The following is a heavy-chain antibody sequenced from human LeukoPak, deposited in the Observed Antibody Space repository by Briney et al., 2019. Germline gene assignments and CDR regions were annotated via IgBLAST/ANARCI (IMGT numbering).Heavy chain of an antibody. J-gene: IGHJ4*02. V-gene: IGHV4-59*08. Sequence: SETLSLTCTVSGGSISSYYWSWIRQSPEKGLEWIGYIYLSGSPHYNPSLKSRVTISVDTSKNQFSLKLSSVTAADTAVYYCARGVGPTTAQSTFDYWGQGALVTVSS. CDR3: ARGVGPTTAQSTFDY. CDR2: IYLSGSP. D-gene: IGHD1-26*01. CDR1: GGSISSYY.